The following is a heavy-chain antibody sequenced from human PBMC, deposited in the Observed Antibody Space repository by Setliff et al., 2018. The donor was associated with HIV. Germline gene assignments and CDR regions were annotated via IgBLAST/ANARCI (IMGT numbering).Heavy chain of an antibody. CDR3: SSGWFEDTSMFRVEYFHH. CDR1: GGTFNMYA. J-gene: IGHJ1*01. V-gene: IGHV1-69*10. Sequence: SVKVSCKASGGTFNMYAISWVRQAPGQGLEWVGGIIPTVNLANYAPKFQGRVTLTADKSTSTAFMEPRGLRSEDTAMYYCSSGWFEDTSMFRVEYFHHWGQGTLVTVSS. CDR2: IIPTVNLA. D-gene: IGHD5-18*01.